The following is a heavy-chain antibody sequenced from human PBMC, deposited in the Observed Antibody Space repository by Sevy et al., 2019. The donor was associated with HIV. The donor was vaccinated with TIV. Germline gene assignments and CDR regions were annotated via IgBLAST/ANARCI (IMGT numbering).Heavy chain of an antibody. CDR1: GFTFSSFN. CDR2: ISGLSNYI. V-gene: IGHV3-21*06. J-gene: IGHJ4*02. Sequence: GGSLRLSCAASGFTFSSFNMNWVRQAPGKGLEWVSSISGLSNYIYYAESLKGRFIISRDNDKNTLYLQMNSLRADDTSVYYCARVTPDGSYDYFDYWGQGTLVTVSS. CDR3: ARVTPDGSYDYFDY. D-gene: IGHD1-26*01.